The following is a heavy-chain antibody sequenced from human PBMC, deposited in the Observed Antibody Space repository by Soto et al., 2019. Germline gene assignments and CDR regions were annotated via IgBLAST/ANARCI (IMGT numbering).Heavy chain of an antibody. V-gene: IGHV4-31*03. D-gene: IGHD3-10*01. CDR2: IYYSGST. CDR1: GGSISSGGYY. J-gene: IGHJ5*02. CDR3: ARANYYGSGSYYISQWFDP. Sequence: SETLSLTCTASGGSISSGGYYWSWIRQHPGKGLEWIGYIYYSGSTYYNPSLKSRVTISVDTSKNQFSLKLSSVTAADTAVYYCARANYYGSGSYYISQWFDPWGQGTLVTVSS.